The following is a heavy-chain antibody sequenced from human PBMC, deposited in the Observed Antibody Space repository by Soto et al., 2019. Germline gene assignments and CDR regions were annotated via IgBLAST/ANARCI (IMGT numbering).Heavy chain of an antibody. Sequence: GGSLRLSCAASGFTFSSYEMNWVRQAPGKGLEWVSYISSSGSTIYYADSVKGRFTISRDNAKNSLYLQMNSLRAEDTAVYYCATLGNGNSSGYYYAFDIWGQGTMVTVSS. CDR1: GFTFSSYE. CDR3: ATLGNGNSSGYYYAFDI. J-gene: IGHJ3*02. V-gene: IGHV3-48*03. D-gene: IGHD3-22*01. CDR2: ISSSGSTI.